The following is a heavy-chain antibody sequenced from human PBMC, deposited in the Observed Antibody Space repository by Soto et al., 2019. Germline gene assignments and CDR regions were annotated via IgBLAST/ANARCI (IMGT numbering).Heavy chain of an antibody. J-gene: IGHJ4*02. D-gene: IGHD3-10*01. Sequence: PSETLSLTCVVYGASFSGSYWSWIRQPPGKGLEWIGEINHSGSTNYNPSLKSRVTISVDTSKNQFSLKLSSVTAADTAVYYCAGARMHYYGSGSLPGYWGQGTLVTVSS. CDR3: AGARMHYYGSGSLPGY. V-gene: IGHV4-34*01. CDR1: GASFSGSY. CDR2: INHSGST.